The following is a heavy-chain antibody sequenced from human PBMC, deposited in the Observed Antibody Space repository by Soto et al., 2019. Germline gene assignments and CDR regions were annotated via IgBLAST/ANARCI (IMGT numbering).Heavy chain of an antibody. CDR3: ARARKATYITGGFDS. CDR2: SSYGGIT. CDR1: GGSISDYY. J-gene: IGHJ4*02. V-gene: IGHV4-59*01. Sequence: PSETLSLTCSVSGGSISDYYLSWMRQSPEKGLEYIAYSSYGGITNLNGALNGRVTMSIDTSKNQFSLKATSLTAADTAVYYCARARKATYITGGFDSWGQGTLVTVYS. D-gene: IGHD3-3*01.